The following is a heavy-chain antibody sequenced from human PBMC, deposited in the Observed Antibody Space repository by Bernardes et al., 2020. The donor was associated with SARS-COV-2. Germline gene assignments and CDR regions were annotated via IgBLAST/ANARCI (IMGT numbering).Heavy chain of an antibody. Sequence: SETLSLTCTVSGDSISSRTYYWGWIRQSPGKGLEWIGSIYYSGGTYYNPTLKGRVTISVDTSKNQFSLRLSPPTAADAGVYYCARHPRRLQVTGSWFDPWGQGTLVNVSS. D-gene: IGHD2-21*02. CDR1: GDSISSRTYY. CDR2: IYYSGGT. V-gene: IGHV4-39*01. J-gene: IGHJ5*02. CDR3: ARHPRRLQVTGSWFDP.